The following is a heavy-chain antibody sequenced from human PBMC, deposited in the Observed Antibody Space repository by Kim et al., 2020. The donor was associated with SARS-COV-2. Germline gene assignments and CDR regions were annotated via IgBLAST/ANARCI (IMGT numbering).Heavy chain of an antibody. Sequence: NPPLNSRVAPSVDTSKNQFSLKLSSVTAAATAIYYCARHPPWAADKGGFDPWGQGSLVTVSS. V-gene: IGHV4-39*01. D-gene: IGHD6-13*01. CDR3: ARHPPWAADKGGFDP. J-gene: IGHJ5*02.